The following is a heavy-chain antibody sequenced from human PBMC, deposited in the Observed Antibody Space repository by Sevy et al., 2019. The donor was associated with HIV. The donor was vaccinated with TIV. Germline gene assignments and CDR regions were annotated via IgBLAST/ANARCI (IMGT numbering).Heavy chain of an antibody. CDR2: VNSDGSST. Sequence: GESLKISCAASGFTFSSYWMHWVRQAPGKGPVWVSGVNSDGSSTNYVDSVKGRFTMSRDSAKNTLYLQMNSLRAEDTAVYFCVAANTWQDYWGQGTLVTVSS. CDR3: VAANTWQDY. D-gene: IGHD2-15*01. V-gene: IGHV3-74*01. J-gene: IGHJ4*02. CDR1: GFTFSSYW.